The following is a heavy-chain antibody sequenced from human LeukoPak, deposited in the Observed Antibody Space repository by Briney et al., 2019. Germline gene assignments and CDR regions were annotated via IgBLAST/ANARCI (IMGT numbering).Heavy chain of an antibody. V-gene: IGHV3-11*03. CDR3: ASHKSGIVGATGDWFDP. J-gene: IGHJ5*02. CDR2: ISSSSSYT. Sequence: PGGSLRLSCAASGFTFSDYYMSWIRQAPGKGLEWVSYISSSSSYTNYADSVKGRFTISRDNAKNSLYLQMNSLRAEDTAVYYCASHKSGIVGATGDWFDPWGQGTLVTVSS. CDR1: GFTFSDYY. D-gene: IGHD1-26*01.